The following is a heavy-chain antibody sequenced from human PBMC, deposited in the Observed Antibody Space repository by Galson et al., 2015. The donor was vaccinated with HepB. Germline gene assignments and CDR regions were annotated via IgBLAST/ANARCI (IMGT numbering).Heavy chain of an antibody. V-gene: IGHV1-2*06. CDR1: GYTFTGYY. Sequence: SVKVSCKASGYTFTGYYMHWVRQAPGQGLEWMGRINPNSGGTNYAQKFQGRVTMTRDTSISTAYMELSRLRSDDTAVYYCARGGYCSSTSCYASYYYYYMDVWGKGTTVTVSS. J-gene: IGHJ6*03. D-gene: IGHD2-2*03. CDR2: INPNSGGT. CDR3: ARGGYCSSTSCYASYYYYYMDV.